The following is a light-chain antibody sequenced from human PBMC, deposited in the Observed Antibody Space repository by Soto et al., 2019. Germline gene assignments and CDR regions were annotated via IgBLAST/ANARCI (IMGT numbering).Light chain of an antibody. CDR2: EVS. CDR1: SSDVGGYNY. J-gene: IGLJ3*02. CDR3: SSFGGSNHVV. V-gene: IGLV2-8*01. Sequence: QSALTQPPSASGSPGQSVTISCTGTSSDVGGYNYVTWYQQHPGKAPKLIIYEVSKRPSGVPDHFSGSKSGNTASLTVSGLQADVEADYYCSSFGGSNHVVFGGGTKLTVL.